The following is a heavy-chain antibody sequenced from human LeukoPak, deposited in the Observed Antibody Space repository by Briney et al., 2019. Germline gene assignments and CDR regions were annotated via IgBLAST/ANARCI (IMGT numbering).Heavy chain of an antibody. J-gene: IGHJ6*02. D-gene: IGHD2-2*01. CDR3: AREPNRPYCSSTSCYGRYYYGMDA. V-gene: IGHV4-34*01. CDR2: INHSGST. CDR1: GGSFSGYY. Sequence: SETLSLTCAVYGGSFSGYYWSWIRQPPGKGLEWIGEINHSGSTNYNPSLKSRFTISVDTSKTQFSLKLSSVTAADTAVYYCAREPNRPYCSSTSCYGRYYYGMDAWGQGTTVTVSS.